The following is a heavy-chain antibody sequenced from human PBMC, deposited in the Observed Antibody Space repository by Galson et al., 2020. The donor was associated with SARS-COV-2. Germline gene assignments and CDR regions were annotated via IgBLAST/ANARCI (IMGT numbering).Heavy chain of an antibody. J-gene: IGHJ6*02. Sequence: TGGSLRLSCAASGFSFSTYSMNWVRQAPRKGLEWVSFISSSSSNIYYAESVKGRFTITRDNAKNSLSLQMNSLRAEDTAVYYCARDGCSGGNCYSYGMDVWGQGTTVTVSS. CDR1: GFSFSTYS. CDR2: ISSSSSNI. CDR3: ARDGCSGGNCYSYGMDV. V-gene: IGHV3-21*01. D-gene: IGHD2-15*01.